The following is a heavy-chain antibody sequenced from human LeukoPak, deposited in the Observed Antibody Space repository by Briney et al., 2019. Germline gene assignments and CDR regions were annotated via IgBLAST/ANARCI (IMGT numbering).Heavy chain of an antibody. D-gene: IGHD2-21*01. CDR2: IRSKANSYAT. V-gene: IGHV3-73*01. Sequence: PGGSLRLSCAASGFTFSDSGMHWVRQASGKGLEWVGRIRSKANSYATAYAASVKGRFTISRDDSKNTAYLQMNSLKTEDTAVYYCTRYGDYPFDYWGQGTLVTVS. CDR3: TRYGDYPFDY. CDR1: GFTFSDSG. J-gene: IGHJ4*02.